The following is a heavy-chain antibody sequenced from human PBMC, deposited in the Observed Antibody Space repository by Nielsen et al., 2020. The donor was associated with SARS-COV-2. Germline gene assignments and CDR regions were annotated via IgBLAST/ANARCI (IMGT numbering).Heavy chain of an antibody. J-gene: IGHJ6*02. CDR3: AREKEQWLDAGYYYGMDV. V-gene: IGHV3-23*01. CDR2: ISGSGGST. Sequence: GESLKISCAASGFTFSSYAMSWVRQAPGKGLEWVSAISGSGGSTYYADSVKGRFTISRDNSKNTLYLQMNSLRAGDTAVYYCAREKEQWLDAGYYYGMDVWGQGTTVTVSS. CDR1: GFTFSSYA. D-gene: IGHD6-19*01.